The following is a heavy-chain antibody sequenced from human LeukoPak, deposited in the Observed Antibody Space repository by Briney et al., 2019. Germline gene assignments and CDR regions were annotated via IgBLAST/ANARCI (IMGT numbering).Heavy chain of an antibody. V-gene: IGHV3-23*01. CDR1: GFTFSSYA. CDR2: ISGSGGST. D-gene: IGHD4-17*01. J-gene: IGHJ6*03. Sequence: GGSLRLSCAASGFTFSSYAMSWVRQAPGKGLEWVSAISGSGGSTYYADSAKGRFTISRDNSKNTLYLQMNSLRAEDTAVYYCAKSYGDYPNYYYYYYMDVWGKGTTVTVSS. CDR3: AKSYGDYPNYYYYYYMDV.